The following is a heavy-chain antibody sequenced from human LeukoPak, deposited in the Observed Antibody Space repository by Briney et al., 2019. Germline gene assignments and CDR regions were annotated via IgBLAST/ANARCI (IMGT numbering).Heavy chain of an antibody. CDR3: ARQQLVRGPDAFDI. J-gene: IGHJ3*02. Sequence: SETLSLTCTVSGGSVSSGSYYWSWIRQPPGKGLEWIGYIYYSGSTNYNPSLKSRVTISVDTSKNQFSLKLSSVTAADTAVYYCARQQLVRGPDAFDIWGQGTMVTVSS. CDR2: IYYSGST. CDR1: GGSVSSGSYY. D-gene: IGHD6-13*01. V-gene: IGHV4-61*01.